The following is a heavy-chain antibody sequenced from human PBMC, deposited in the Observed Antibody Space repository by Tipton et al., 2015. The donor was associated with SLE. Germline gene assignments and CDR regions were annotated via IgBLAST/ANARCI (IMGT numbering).Heavy chain of an antibody. CDR3: ARELLGNADYYFDS. D-gene: IGHD4-23*01. J-gene: IGHJ4*02. CDR1: GFTFNGYE. V-gene: IGHV3-48*03. CDR2: ISNTGSTI. Sequence: SLRLSCAASGFTFNGYEMNWVRQAPGKGLEWVSYISNTGSTIYYADSVKGRFTISRDNAKNSLYLQMNSLRAEDTAVYYCARELLGNADYYFDSGGQGTLVPVSS.